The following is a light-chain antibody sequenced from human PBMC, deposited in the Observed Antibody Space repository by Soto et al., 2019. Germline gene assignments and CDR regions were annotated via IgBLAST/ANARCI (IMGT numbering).Light chain of an antibody. CDR1: SSDVGSYNL. Sequence: VLTQPASVSGSPGQSITISCTGTSSDVGSYNLVSWYQQHPGKAPKLMIYEVSKRPSGVSNRFSGSKSGNTASLTISGLQAEDEADYYCCSYAGSSYVFGTGTKVTVL. CDR2: EVS. J-gene: IGLJ1*01. V-gene: IGLV2-23*02. CDR3: CSYAGSSYV.